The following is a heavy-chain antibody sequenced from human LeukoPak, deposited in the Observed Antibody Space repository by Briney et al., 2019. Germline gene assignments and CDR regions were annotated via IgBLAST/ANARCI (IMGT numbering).Heavy chain of an antibody. CDR2: INHNGST. CDR1: GGSFSGYY. Sequence: KPSETLSLTCAVYGGSFSGYYWSWIRQPPGKGLEWIGEINHNGSTNYNPSLKSRVTISVDTSKNQFSLKLSSVTAADTAVYYCASSSLRGGMDVWGQGTTVTVSS. CDR3: ASSSLRGGMDV. V-gene: IGHV4-34*01. J-gene: IGHJ6*02. D-gene: IGHD3-10*01.